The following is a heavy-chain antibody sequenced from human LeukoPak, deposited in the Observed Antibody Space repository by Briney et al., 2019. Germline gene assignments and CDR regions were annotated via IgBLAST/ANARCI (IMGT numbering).Heavy chain of an antibody. CDR2: IYHSGST. D-gene: IGHD1-26*01. CDR3: ARRGISPFDP. Sequence: SETLSLTCAVSGYSISSGYYWGWIRPPPGKGLEWIGSIYHSGSTYYNPSLKSRVTISVDTSKNQFSLKLSSVTAADTAVYYCARRGISPFDPWGQGTLVTVSS. V-gene: IGHV4-38-2*01. CDR1: GYSISSGYY. J-gene: IGHJ5*02.